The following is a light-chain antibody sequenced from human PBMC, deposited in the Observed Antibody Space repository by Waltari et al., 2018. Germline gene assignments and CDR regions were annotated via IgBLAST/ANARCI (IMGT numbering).Light chain of an antibody. CDR1: SNNVGNQG. Sequence: QAGLTQPPSVSKGLRQTATLSCTGNSNNVGNQGAAWLQQHQGQPPKLLSYRNNNRPSGISDRFSASRSVNTASLTITGLQPEDEADYYCSAWDSDLRGYVFGTGTKVTVL. V-gene: IGLV10-54*04. CDR2: RNN. J-gene: IGLJ1*01. CDR3: SAWDSDLRGYV.